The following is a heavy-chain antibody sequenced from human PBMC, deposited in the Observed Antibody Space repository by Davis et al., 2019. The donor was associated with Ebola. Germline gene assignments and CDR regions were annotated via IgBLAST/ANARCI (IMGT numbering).Heavy chain of an antibody. V-gene: IGHV1-3*01. CDR1: GYTFTSYA. Sequence: ASVTVSCKASGYTFTSYAMHWVRRAPGQRLEWMGWINAGNGNTKYSQKFQGRVTITRDTSASTAYMELSSLRSEDTAVYYCARGGCSGGSCSYYFDYWGQGTLVTVSS. CDR2: INAGNGNT. D-gene: IGHD2-15*01. CDR3: ARGGCSGGSCSYYFDY. J-gene: IGHJ4*02.